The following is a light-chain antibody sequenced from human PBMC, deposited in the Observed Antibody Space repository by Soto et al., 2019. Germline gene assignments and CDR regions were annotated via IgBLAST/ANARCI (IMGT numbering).Light chain of an antibody. CDR2: SNN. CDR1: SSNIGSNT. V-gene: IGLV1-44*01. CDR3: AAWDDSLNGYV. J-gene: IGLJ1*01. Sequence: QSVLTQPPSASGTPGQRVTISCSGSSSNIGSNTVNWYQQLPGTAPKLLIYSNNQRPSGVPDRFSGSKSGTLASLAISGLQSEEEADYYCAAWDDSLNGYVFGTGTKLTVL.